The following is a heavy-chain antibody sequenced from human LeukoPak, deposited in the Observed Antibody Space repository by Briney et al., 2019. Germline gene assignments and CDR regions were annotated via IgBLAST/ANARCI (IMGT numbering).Heavy chain of an antibody. Sequence: SETLSLTCTVSGGSISSGGHNWDWLRQPPGKGLEYIGSIFFSGNTYYSPSLNSRVTISVDRSKNQFSLKLSSVTAADTAVYYCTRRPKQPGFWSGYVDYWGQGTLVTVSS. CDR2: IFFSGNT. V-gene: IGHV4-39*01. D-gene: IGHD3-3*01. CDR1: GGSISSGGHN. J-gene: IGHJ4*02. CDR3: TRRPKQPGFWSGYVDY.